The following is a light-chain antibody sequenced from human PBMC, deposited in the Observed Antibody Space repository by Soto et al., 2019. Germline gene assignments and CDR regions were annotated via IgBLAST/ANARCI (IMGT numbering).Light chain of an antibody. CDR1: SSNIGGNH. CDR2: RSD. Sequence: QSVLTQPPSTSGTPGQRVTISCSGSSSNIGGNHVYWYQQFPGMAPKLLMYRSDQRPTGVPDRFSGSKSGTSASLAISGLRSDDEADYYCSARDDSLRGVVFGGGTKLTVL. CDR3: SARDDSLRGVV. V-gene: IGLV1-47*01. J-gene: IGLJ2*01.